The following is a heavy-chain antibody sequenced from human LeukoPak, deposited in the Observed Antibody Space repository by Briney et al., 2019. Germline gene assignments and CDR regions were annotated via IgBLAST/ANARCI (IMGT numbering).Heavy chain of an antibody. CDR2: ISSSSSYI. CDR3: ARDGKAWYYYDSSGPYYYYYYMDV. V-gene: IGHV3-21*01. D-gene: IGHD3-22*01. J-gene: IGHJ6*03. CDR1: GFTFSSYS. Sequence: GGSLRLSCAASGFTFSSYSMNWVRQAPGKGLEWVSSISSSSSYIYYADSVKGRFTISRDNAKNSLYLQMNSLRAEDTAVYYCARDGKAWYYYDSSGPYYYYYYMDVWGKGTTVTVSS.